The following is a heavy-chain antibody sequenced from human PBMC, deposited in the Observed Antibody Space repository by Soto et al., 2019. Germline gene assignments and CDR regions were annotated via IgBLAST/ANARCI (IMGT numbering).Heavy chain of an antibody. CDR3: AKHQRPDYDDSSGYLDEAFDI. CDR1: GFTFSSYA. V-gene: IGHV3-23*01. D-gene: IGHD3-22*01. Sequence: GGSLRLSCAASGFTFSSYAMSWVRQAPGKGLEWVSAISGSGGSTYYADSVKGRFTISRDNSKNTLYLQMNSLRAEDTDVYYCAKHQRPDYDDSSGYLDEAFDIWGQGTMVTVSS. CDR2: ISGSGGST. J-gene: IGHJ3*02.